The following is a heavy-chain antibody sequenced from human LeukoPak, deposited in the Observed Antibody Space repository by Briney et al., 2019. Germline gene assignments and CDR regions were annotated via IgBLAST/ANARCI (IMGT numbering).Heavy chain of an antibody. CDR2: ITSSSSTI. D-gene: IGHD4-23*01. CDR1: GFTFSSYA. J-gene: IGHJ4*02. CDR3: ARVTTGKGGNADY. V-gene: IGHV3-48*02. Sequence: GGSLRLSCAASGFTFSSYAMSWVRQAPGKGLEWVSYITSSSSTIYYADSVKGRFTISRDNAKNSLYLQMNSLRDEDTAVYYCARVTTGKGGNADYWGQGTLVTVSS.